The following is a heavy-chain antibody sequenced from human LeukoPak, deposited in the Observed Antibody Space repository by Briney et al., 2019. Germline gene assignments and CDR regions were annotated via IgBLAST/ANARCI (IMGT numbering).Heavy chain of an antibody. CDR3: ARDQVGQLWF. Sequence: ASVKVSCKASGYTFTSYYMHWVRQAPGQGLEWMGIINPSGGSTSYAQKFQGRITITRDTSASTAYMELSSLRSEDTAVYYCARDQVGQLWFWGQGTLVTVSS. D-gene: IGHD5-18*01. V-gene: IGHV1-46*01. CDR1: GYTFTSYY. J-gene: IGHJ4*02. CDR2: INPSGGST.